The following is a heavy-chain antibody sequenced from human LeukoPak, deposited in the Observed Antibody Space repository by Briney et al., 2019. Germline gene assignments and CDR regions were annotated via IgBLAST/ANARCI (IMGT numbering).Heavy chain of an antibody. CDR1: GGSFSGYY. D-gene: IGHD5-12*01. V-gene: IGHV4-34*01. J-gene: IGHJ4*02. CDR3: ARIEPGGYEFDY. Sequence: SETLSLTCAVYGGSFSGYYWSWIRHPPGKGLEWIGEINHSGSTNYNPSLKSRVTISVDTSKNQFSLKLSSVTAADTAVYYCARIEPGGYEFDYWGQGTLVTVSS. CDR2: INHSGST.